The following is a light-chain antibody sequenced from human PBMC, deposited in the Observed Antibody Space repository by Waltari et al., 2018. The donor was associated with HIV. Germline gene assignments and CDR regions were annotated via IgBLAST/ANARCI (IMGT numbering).Light chain of an antibody. J-gene: IGKJ4*01. CDR3: HQYVSDPFT. CDR1: QDIANS. V-gene: IGKV1-NL1*01. Sequence: DIQMAQFPSSLSSSVGDRVAITCRATQDIANSVAWYQQRPGKVPKLLVYGAFIRHSGVASRFTGSGSGTDYTLTISSLQPEDFATYYCHQYVSDPFTFGGGTKVEI. CDR2: GAF.